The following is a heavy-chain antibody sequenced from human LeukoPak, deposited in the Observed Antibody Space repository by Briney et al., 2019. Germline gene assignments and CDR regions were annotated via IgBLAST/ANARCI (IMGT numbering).Heavy chain of an antibody. CDR2: ISAYDGNT. Sequence: ASVKVSCKASGYTFSSYGISWVRQAPGQGLEWMGWISAYDGNTDYAQNLQGRGTMTTDTSTSTAYMELRSLRSDDTGVYYCARAVRGYSYAYLPYWGQGTLVTVSS. CDR1: GYTFSSYG. V-gene: IGHV1-18*01. J-gene: IGHJ4*02. CDR3: ARAVRGYSYAYLPY. D-gene: IGHD5-18*01.